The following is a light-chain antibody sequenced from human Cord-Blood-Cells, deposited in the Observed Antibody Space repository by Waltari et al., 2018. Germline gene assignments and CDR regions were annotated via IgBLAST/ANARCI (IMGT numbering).Light chain of an antibody. CDR1: KLGDKY. CDR3: QAWDSSTVV. Sequence: SYELTQPPSVSVSPGQTASITCSGDKLGDKYACWYQQKPGQSPVLVIYQDSKRPSGIPERFFGSNSGNKATLTISGTQAMDEADYYCQAWDSSTVVFGGGTKLTVL. CDR2: QDS. J-gene: IGLJ2*01. V-gene: IGLV3-1*01.